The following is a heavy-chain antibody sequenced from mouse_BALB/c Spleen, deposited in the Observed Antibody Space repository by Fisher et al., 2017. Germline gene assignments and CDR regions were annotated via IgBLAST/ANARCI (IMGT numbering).Heavy chain of an antibody. CDR3: ARTSYYRYWYFDV. V-gene: IGHV14-2*02. J-gene: IGHJ1*01. Sequence: KFKGKATMTADTSSNTAYLQLSSLTSEDTAVYYCARTSYYRYWYFDVWGAGTTVTVSS. D-gene: IGHD2-14*01.